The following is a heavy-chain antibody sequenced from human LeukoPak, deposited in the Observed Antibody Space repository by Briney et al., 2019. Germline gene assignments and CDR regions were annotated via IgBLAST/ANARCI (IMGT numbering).Heavy chain of an antibody. CDR3: ARGGEAAASQDY. J-gene: IGHJ4*02. Sequence: TGGSLRLSCAASGFTFSSYSMNWVRQAPGKGLEWVSSISSSSSYIYYADSVKGRFTISRDNAKSSLYLQMNSLRAEDTAVYYCARGGEAAASQDYWGQGTLVTVSS. V-gene: IGHV3-21*01. D-gene: IGHD6-13*01. CDR1: GFTFSSYS. CDR2: ISSSSSYI.